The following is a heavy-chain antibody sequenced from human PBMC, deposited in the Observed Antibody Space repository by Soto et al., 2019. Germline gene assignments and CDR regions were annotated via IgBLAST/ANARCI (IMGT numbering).Heavy chain of an antibody. CDR3: ARGGVPAAISY. J-gene: IGHJ4*02. CDR2: INSDGSNT. Sequence: GGSLRLSCAASGFTFSSFWMHWVRQAPGEGLVWVSRINSDGSNTNYADSVKGRFTISRDNAKNTLYLQMNSLRAEDTAVYYCARGGVPAAISYWGQGTLVTVSS. D-gene: IGHD2-2*01. CDR1: GFTFSSFW. V-gene: IGHV3-74*01.